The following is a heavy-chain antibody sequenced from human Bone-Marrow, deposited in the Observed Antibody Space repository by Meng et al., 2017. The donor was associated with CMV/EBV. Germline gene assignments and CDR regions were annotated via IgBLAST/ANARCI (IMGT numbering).Heavy chain of an antibody. D-gene: IGHD3-22*01. CDR1: GFSLSTSGVG. J-gene: IGHJ5*02. CDR3: AGYYYDSSGYYH. CDR2: IYWNDDK. V-gene: IGHV2-5*01. Sequence: SGPTLVKPTQTLTLTCTFSGFSLSTSGVGVGWIRQPPGKALEWLTLIYWNDDKRYSPSLKSRHTITKDTSKNQVVLTMTNMDPVDTATYYCAGYYYDSSGYYHWGQGTLVTVSS.